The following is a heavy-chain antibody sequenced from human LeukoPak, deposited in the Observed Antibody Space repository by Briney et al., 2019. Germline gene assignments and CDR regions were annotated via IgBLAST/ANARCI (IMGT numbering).Heavy chain of an antibody. Sequence: ASVKVSCKASGGTFSSYTISWVRQAPGQGREWMGRIIAILGIANYAQKFQGRVTITADKSTSTAYMELSSLRSEDTAVYYCARGYCSSTSCYRDAFDIWGQGTMVTVSS. J-gene: IGHJ3*02. CDR3: ARGYCSSTSCYRDAFDI. CDR1: GGTFSSYT. CDR2: IIAILGIA. V-gene: IGHV1-69*02. D-gene: IGHD2-2*01.